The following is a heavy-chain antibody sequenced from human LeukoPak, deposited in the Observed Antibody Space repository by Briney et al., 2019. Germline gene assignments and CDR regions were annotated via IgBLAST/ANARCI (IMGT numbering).Heavy chain of an antibody. CDR3: AKFFRPTAGYSYFDY. V-gene: IGHV3-30*18. CDR2: ISHDESNK. J-gene: IGHJ4*02. CDR1: GFTLSTYG. D-gene: IGHD3-9*01. Sequence: GRPLRPSCAASGFTLSTYGMHWVRQAPGKGLECVALISHDESNKSYADSVKGRFTISRDNSKNTLYLQMNSLRAEDTAVYYCAKFFRPTAGYSYFDYWGQGTLVTVSS.